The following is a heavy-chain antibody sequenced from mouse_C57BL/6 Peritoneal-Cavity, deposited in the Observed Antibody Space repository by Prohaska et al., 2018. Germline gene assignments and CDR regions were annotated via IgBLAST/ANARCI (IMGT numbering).Heavy chain of an antibody. CDR3: MRYGNYWYFDV. CDR1: GFTFSGFW. Sequence: EVQLLETGGGLVQPGGSRGLSCEGSGFTFSGFWMSWVQQTPGKTLTWIGDINSDGSAINHAPSIKDRFTIFRDNDKSTLYLQMSNVRSEDTATYFCMRYGNYWYFDVWGTGTTVTVSS. J-gene: IGHJ1*03. V-gene: IGHV11-2*01. CDR2: INSDGSAI. D-gene: IGHD2-1*01.